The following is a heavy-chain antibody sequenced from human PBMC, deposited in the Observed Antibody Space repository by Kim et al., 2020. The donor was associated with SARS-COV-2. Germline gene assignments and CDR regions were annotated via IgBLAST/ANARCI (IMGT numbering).Heavy chain of an antibody. D-gene: IGHD6-19*01. CDR1: GGSFSGYY. CDR2: INHSGST. Sequence: SETLSLTCAVYGGSFSGYYWSWIRQPPGKGLEWIGEINHSGSTNYNPSLKSRVTISVDTSKNQFSLKLSSVTAADTAVYYCARGDYRGSSGPLRDYYYYGMEVWGEGTTVTVSS. CDR3: ARGDYRGSSGPLRDYYYYGMEV. J-gene: IGHJ6*04. V-gene: IGHV4-34*01.